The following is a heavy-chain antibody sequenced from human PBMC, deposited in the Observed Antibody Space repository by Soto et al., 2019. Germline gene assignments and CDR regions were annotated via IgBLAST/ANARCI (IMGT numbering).Heavy chain of an antibody. J-gene: IGHJ6*02. V-gene: IGHV4-39*01. CDR2: ISYSGST. Sequence: PSETLSLTCTVSGGSISSSSYYWGWIRQPPGKGLEWIGSISYSGSTYYNPSLKGRVTISVDTSKNQFSLKLSSVTAADTAVYYCARHLGGYYYYGMDVWGQGTTVTVSS. CDR3: ARHLGGYYYYGMDV. D-gene: IGHD3-10*01. CDR1: GGSISSSSYY.